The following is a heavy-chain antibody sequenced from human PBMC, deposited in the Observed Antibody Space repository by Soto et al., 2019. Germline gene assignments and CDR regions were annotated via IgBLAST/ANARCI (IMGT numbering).Heavy chain of an antibody. D-gene: IGHD3-3*01. V-gene: IGHV1-8*01. CDR3: ARKSYYDFWSGPPMDV. J-gene: IGHJ6*03. CDR2: MNPNSGNT. Sequence: QVQLVQSGAEVKKPGASVKVSCKASGYTFTSYDINWVRQATGQGLEWMGWMNPNSGNTGYAQKFQGRVTMTSNTSISTAYMELSSLRSEDTAVYYCARKSYYDFWSGPPMDVWGKGTTVTVSS. CDR1: GYTFTSYD.